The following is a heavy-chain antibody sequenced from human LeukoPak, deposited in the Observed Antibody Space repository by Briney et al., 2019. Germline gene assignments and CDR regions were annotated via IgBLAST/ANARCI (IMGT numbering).Heavy chain of an antibody. V-gene: IGHV3-23*01. CDR2: ISGSGGST. Sequence: GGSLRLSCAASGFTFSSYAMSWVRQAPGKGLEWVSAISGSGGSTYYADSVKGRFTISRDNSKNTLYLQMNSLRAEDTAVYYCAKGLPGSYDILTGYAYWGQGTLVTVSS. CDR3: AKGLPGSYDILTGYAY. D-gene: IGHD3-9*01. J-gene: IGHJ4*02. CDR1: GFTFSSYA.